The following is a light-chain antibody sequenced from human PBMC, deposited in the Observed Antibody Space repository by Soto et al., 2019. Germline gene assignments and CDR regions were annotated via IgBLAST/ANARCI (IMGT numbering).Light chain of an antibody. CDR1: QSVSTY. V-gene: IGKV3-11*01. Sequence: VLTHSPIARTLSPWERHILSCTASQSVSTYLAWYQQKPGQAPRLLIFDASNRATGIPARFSGSGSGTDFTLTISSLEPEDFAAYYCQQRNGCLVTFGPGTKVDIK. J-gene: IGKJ3*01. CDR2: DAS. CDR3: QQRNGCLVT.